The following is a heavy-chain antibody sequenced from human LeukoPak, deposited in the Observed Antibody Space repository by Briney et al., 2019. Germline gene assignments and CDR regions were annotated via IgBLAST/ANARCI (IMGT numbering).Heavy chain of an antibody. CDR3: ARAHHCSGGSCPLGY. Sequence: GASVKVSCKASGNTFTSYYMHWVRQAPGQGLECIGIINPSGGSTSYAQKFQGRVTMTRDTSTSTVYMELSSLRSEDTAVYYCARAHHCSGGSCPLGYWGQGTLVTVSS. V-gene: IGHV1-46*03. CDR1: GNTFTSYY. J-gene: IGHJ4*02. CDR2: INPSGGST. D-gene: IGHD2-15*01.